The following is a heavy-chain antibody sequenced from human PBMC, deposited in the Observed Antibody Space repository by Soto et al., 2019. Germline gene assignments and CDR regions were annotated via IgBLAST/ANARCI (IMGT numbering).Heavy chain of an antibody. CDR1: GFTFSSYG. Sequence: PGGSLRLSCAASGFTFSSYGMHWVRQAPGKGLEWVAVISYDGSNKYYADSVKGRFTISRDNSKNTLYLQMNSLRAEDTAVYYCAKDLGYYDSSGYPDWGQGTLVTVS. D-gene: IGHD3-22*01. CDR3: AKDLGYYDSSGYPD. V-gene: IGHV3-30*18. CDR2: ISYDGSNK. J-gene: IGHJ4*02.